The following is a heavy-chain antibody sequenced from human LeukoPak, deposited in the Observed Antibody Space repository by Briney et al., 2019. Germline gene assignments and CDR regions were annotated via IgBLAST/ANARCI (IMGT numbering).Heavy chain of an antibody. D-gene: IGHD6-19*01. V-gene: IGHV6-1*01. CDR3: ARDWWIAVAGTYDAFDI. CDR1: GDSVSSNSAA. CDR2: TYYRSKWYN. J-gene: IGHJ3*02. Sequence: SQTLSLTCAISGDSVSSNSAAWNWIRQSPSRGLEWLGRTYYRSKWYNDYAVSVKSRITINPDTSKNQFSLQLNSVTPEDTAVYYCARDWWIAVAGTYDAFDIWGQGTMVTVSS.